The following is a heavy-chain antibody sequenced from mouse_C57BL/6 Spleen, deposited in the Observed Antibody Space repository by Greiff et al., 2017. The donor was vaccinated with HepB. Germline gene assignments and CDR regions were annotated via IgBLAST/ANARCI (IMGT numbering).Heavy chain of an antibody. D-gene: IGHD2-4*01. Sequence: VHVKQSGAELVKPGASVKLSCTASGFNIKDYYMHWVKQRTEQGLEWIGRIDPEDGETEYAPKFQGKATITADTSSNTAYLQLSSLTSEDTAVYYCARGVIYYDYDERFAYWGQGTLVTVSA. CDR3: ARGVIYYDYDERFAY. V-gene: IGHV14-2*01. CDR2: IDPEDGET. CDR1: GFNIKDYY. J-gene: IGHJ3*01.